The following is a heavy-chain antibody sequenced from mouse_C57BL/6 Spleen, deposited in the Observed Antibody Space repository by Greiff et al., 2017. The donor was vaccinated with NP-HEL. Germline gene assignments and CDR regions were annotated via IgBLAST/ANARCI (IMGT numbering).Heavy chain of an antibody. D-gene: IGHD1-1*01. CDR3: ARHAENYYGSSYAMDY. CDR1: GFSLTSYG. CDR2: IWSDGST. V-gene: IGHV2-6-1*01. Sequence: VKLMESGPGLVAPSQSLSITCTVSGFSLTSYGVHWVRQPPGKGLEWLVVIWSDGSTTYNSALKSRLSISKDNSKSQVFLKMNSLQTDDTAMYYCARHAENYYGSSYAMDYWGQGTSVTVSS. J-gene: IGHJ4*01.